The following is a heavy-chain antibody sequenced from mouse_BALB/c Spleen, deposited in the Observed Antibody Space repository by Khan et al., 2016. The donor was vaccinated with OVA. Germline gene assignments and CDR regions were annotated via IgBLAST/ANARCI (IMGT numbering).Heavy chain of an antibody. CDR2: INPITGYT. CDR3: ARGSLRWDFDY. J-gene: IGHJ2*01. Sequence: QVQLKESGAELVKPGASVKMSCKASGYTFINYWILWVEQRPGLGLEWIGYINPITGYTEYNQNFKDKATLTADKSSSTAYMQLGSLTSEASAVFYCARGSLRWDFDYWGQGTTVTVSA. V-gene: IGHV1-7*01. CDR1: GYTFINYW. D-gene: IGHD1-1*01.